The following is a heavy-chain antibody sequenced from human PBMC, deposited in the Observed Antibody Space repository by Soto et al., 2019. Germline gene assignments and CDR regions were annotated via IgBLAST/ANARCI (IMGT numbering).Heavy chain of an antibody. J-gene: IGHJ5*02. CDR3: ARVIGSSGLIGIDP. CDR2: IYYSGST. V-gene: IGHV4-31*03. Sequence: SETLSLTCTVSGGSISSGGYYWSWIRQHPGKGLEWIGYIYYSGSTYYNPSLKSRVTISVDTSKNQFSLKLSSVTAADTAVYYCARVIGSSGLIGIDPWGQGTLVTVSS. D-gene: IGHD6-19*01. CDR1: GGSISSGGYY.